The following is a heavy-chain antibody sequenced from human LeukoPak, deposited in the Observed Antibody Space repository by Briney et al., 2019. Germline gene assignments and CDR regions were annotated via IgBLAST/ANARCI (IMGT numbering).Heavy chain of an antibody. V-gene: IGHV3-48*03. D-gene: IGHD3-22*01. Sequence: GGSLRLSCAASRFTFSSFEMNWVRQAPGKGLEWVSYISSSGSTIYYADSVKGRFTISRDNAKNSLYLQMNSLRAEDTAVYYCARVQREDSPYFDYWGQGTLVTVSS. CDR3: ARVQREDSPYFDY. J-gene: IGHJ4*02. CDR1: RFTFSSFE. CDR2: ISSSGSTI.